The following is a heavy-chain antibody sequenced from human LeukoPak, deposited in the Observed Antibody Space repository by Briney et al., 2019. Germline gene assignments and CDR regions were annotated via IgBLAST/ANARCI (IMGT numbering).Heavy chain of an antibody. Sequence: SETLSLTCTVSGGSISSSSYYWGWIRQPPGKGLEWIGSIYHSGSTNYNPCLKSRVTISVDKSKNQFSLKLSSVTAADTAVYYCARRRIVVVTYHHTAFDIWGQGTMVTVSS. CDR2: IYHSGST. D-gene: IGHD3-22*01. V-gene: IGHV4-39*07. CDR3: ARRRIVVVTYHHTAFDI. J-gene: IGHJ3*02. CDR1: GGSISSSSYY.